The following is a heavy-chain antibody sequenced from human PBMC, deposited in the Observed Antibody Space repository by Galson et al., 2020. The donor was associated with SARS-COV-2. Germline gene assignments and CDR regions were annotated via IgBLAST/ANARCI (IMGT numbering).Heavy chain of an antibody. CDR2: ISPNSGGT. CDR1: GYTPTKSY. V-gene: IGHV1-2*02. Sequence: SVTLSCEPSGYTPTKSYIHWVRQAPGQGHEWMAWISPNSGGTTFAQKSQGRATLTRDTSTATAFMELSRLRFDDTAIYYCARDKTGTACNYFDPWGQGTLITGAS. CDR3: ARDKTGTACNYFDP. D-gene: IGHD1-1*01. J-gene: IGHJ5*02.